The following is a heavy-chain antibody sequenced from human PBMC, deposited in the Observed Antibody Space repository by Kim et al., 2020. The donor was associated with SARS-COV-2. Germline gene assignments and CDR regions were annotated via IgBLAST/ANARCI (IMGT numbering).Heavy chain of an antibody. Sequence: GGSLRLSCAASGFTFSSYSMNWVRQAPGKGLEWVSYISSSSSTIYYADSVKGRFTISRDNAKNSLYLQMNSLRAEDTAVYYCASYYGGIFPYYFDYWGQGTLVTVSS. D-gene: IGHD4-17*01. CDR3: ASYYGGIFPYYFDY. V-gene: IGHV3-48*04. J-gene: IGHJ4*02. CDR1: GFTFSSYS. CDR2: ISSSSSTI.